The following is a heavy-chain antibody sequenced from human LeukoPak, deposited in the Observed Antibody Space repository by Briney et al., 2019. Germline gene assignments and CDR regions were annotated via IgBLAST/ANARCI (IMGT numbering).Heavy chain of an antibody. D-gene: IGHD6-13*01. CDR2: IYYSGST. Sequence: SETLSLTCTVSGGSISSSSYYWGWIRQPPGKGLEWIGSIYYSGSTYYNPSLKSRVTISVDTSKNQFSLKLSSVTAADTAVYYCARVVIAAVNNWFDPWGQGTLVTVSS. V-gene: IGHV4-39*07. CDR3: ARVVIAAVNNWFDP. CDR1: GGSISSSSYY. J-gene: IGHJ5*02.